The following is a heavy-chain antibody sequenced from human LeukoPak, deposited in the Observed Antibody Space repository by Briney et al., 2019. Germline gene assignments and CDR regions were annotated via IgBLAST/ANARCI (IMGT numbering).Heavy chain of an antibody. CDR2: IIPILGIA. J-gene: IGHJ4*02. Sequence: SVKVSCKASGGTFSSYAISWVRQAPGQGLEWMGRIIPILGIANYAQKFQGRVTITADKSTSTAYMELSSLRSEETAVYYCARDEVDYGDTRLDYWGQGTLVTVSS. V-gene: IGHV1-69*04. CDR3: ARDEVDYGDTRLDY. D-gene: IGHD4-17*01. CDR1: GGTFSSYA.